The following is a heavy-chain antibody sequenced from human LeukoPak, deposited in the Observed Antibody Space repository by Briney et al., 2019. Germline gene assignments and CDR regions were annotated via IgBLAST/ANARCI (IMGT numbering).Heavy chain of an antibody. CDR3: ARPIAVAGFWFDP. V-gene: IGHV1-2*02. D-gene: IGHD6-19*01. J-gene: IGHJ5*02. CDR2: INPNSGGT. CDR1: GYTFTGYY. Sequence: ASVKVSCKASGYTFTGYYMHWVRQAPGQVLEWMGWINPNSGGTNYAQKFQGRVTMTRDTSISTAYMELSRLRSDDTAVYYCARPIAVAGFWFDPWGQGTLVTVSS.